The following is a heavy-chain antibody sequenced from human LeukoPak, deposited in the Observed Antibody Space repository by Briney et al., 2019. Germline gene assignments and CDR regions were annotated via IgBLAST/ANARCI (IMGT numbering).Heavy chain of an antibody. J-gene: IGHJ4*02. CDR3: ARRRYESSGHFDY. V-gene: IGHV3-23*01. CDR2: ITGLGTV. Sequence: PGGSLRLSCVASGFTFNSHAMSWVRQAPGKGLEWVSAITGLGTVDNAGSVRGRFTISRDNSKSTLFLQMDSLKPEDTATYYCARRRYESSGHFDYWGQGALVTVSS. D-gene: IGHD3-22*01. CDR1: GFTFNSHA.